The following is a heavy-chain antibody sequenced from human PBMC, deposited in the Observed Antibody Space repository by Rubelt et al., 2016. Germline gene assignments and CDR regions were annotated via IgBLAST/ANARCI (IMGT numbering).Heavy chain of an antibody. J-gene: IGHJ5*02. CDR2: INHSGST. CDR1: GGSFSGYY. CDR3: ARGIVVVVAATEGVDWFDP. D-gene: IGHD2-15*01. V-gene: IGHV4-34*01. Sequence: QVQLQQWGAGLLKPSETLSLTCAVYGGSFSGYYWSWIRQPPGKGLEWIGEINHSGSTNYNPSLKSGVTILVETSKNHFSLKLSSVTAADTAVYYCARGIVVVVAATEGVDWFDPWGQGTLVTVSS.